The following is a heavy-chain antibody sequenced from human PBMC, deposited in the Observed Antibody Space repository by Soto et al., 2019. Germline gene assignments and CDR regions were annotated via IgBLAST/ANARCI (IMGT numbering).Heavy chain of an antibody. V-gene: IGHV4-34*01. CDR3: ARGRVTMVRGRNVDAFDI. Sequence: PSETLSLTCAVYGGSFSGYYWSWIRQPPGKGLEWIGEINHSGSTNYNPSLKSRVTISVDTSKNQFSLKLSSVTAADTAVYYCARGRVTMVRGRNVDAFDIWGQGTMVTVSS. D-gene: IGHD3-10*01. J-gene: IGHJ3*02. CDR2: INHSGST. CDR1: GGSFSGYY.